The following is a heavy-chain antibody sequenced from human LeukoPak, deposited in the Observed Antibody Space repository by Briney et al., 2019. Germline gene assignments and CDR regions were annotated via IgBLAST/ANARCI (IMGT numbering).Heavy chain of an antibody. Sequence: SETLSLTCTVSGGSISSYYWGWIRQPPGKGLEWIGYIYYSGSTNYNPSLKSRVTISVDTSKNQFSLKLSSVTAADTAVYYCARLTGYSSGWYLGGDAFDIWGQGTMVTVSS. CDR2: IYYSGST. D-gene: IGHD6-19*01. CDR1: GGSISSYY. V-gene: IGHV4-59*01. J-gene: IGHJ3*02. CDR3: ARLTGYSSGWYLGGDAFDI.